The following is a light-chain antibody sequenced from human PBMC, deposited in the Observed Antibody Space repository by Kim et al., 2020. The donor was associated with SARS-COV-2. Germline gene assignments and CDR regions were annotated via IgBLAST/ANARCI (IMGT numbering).Light chain of an antibody. CDR2: RDS. CDR3: QVWDSRSDHRV. J-gene: IGLJ3*02. V-gene: IGLV3-21*04. CDR1: NIGFKS. Sequence: SYELTQPPSVSVAPGETAEITCGGKNIGFKSVHWYQQKPGQAPVMVIFRDSDRPSGIPERFSGANSMNTATLTIRGVVVGDEANYFCQVWDSRSDHRVFGGGTMLTVL.